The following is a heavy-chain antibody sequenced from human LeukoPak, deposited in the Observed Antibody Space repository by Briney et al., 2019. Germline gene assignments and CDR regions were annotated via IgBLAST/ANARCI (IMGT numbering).Heavy chain of an antibody. CDR3: ARVSLRGYDGDY. J-gene: IGHJ4*02. Sequence: GASVKVSCKASGYSFNDYYIYWVRQAPGQGLEWMGGINPKSGGTKYAQNFQGRVTMTRDTSISTARMELSRLRSDDTAVYYCARVSLRGYDGDYWGQGTLVTVSP. V-gene: IGHV1-2*02. CDR2: INPKSGGT. CDR1: GYSFNDYY. D-gene: IGHD5-18*01.